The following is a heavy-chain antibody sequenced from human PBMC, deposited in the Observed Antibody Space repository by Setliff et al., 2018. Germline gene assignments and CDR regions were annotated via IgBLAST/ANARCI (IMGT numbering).Heavy chain of an antibody. J-gene: IGHJ3*02. CDR1: GGSISSRSYY. Sequence: KPSETLSLTCTVSGGSISSRSYYWGWIRQPPGKGLEWIGSIYHSGSSYYNPSLRSRVTISVDTSKNQFSLILRSVTAADTAVYYCARGRMRGSRSGPSCTYDLFDIWGQGTPVTVSS. CDR2: IYHSGSS. V-gene: IGHV4-39*07. D-gene: IGHD2-2*01. CDR3: ARGRMRGSRSGPSCTYDLFDI.